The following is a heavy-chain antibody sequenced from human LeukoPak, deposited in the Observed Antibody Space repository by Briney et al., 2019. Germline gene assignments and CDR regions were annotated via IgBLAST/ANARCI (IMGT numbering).Heavy chain of an antibody. D-gene: IGHD3-10*01. CDR2: ISGSGGST. V-gene: IGHV3-23*01. CDR1: GFTFSSYA. J-gene: IGHJ4*02. CDR3: ARGQYYYGSEDY. Sequence: PGGSLRLSCAASGFTFSSYAMGWVRQAPGKGLEWVSAISGSGGSTYYADSVKGRFTISRDNAKNSLYLQMNSLRAEGTAVYYCARGQYYYGSEDYWGQGTLVTVSS.